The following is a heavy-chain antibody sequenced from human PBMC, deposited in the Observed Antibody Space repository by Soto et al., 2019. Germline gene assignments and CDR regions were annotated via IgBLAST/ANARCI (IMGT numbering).Heavy chain of an antibody. Sequence: ASVKVSCKASGYTFTSYGISWVRQAPGQWLEWMGWISAYNGNTNYAQKLQGRVTMTTDTSTSTAYMELRSLRSDDTAVYYCARDGYYDSSGYYYSGDYWGQGTLVTVSS. CDR1: GYTFTSYG. CDR2: ISAYNGNT. D-gene: IGHD3-22*01. J-gene: IGHJ4*02. V-gene: IGHV1-18*04. CDR3: ARDGYYDSSGYYYSGDY.